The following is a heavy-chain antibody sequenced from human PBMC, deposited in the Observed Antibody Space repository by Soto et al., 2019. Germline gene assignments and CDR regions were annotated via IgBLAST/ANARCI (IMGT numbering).Heavy chain of an antibody. V-gene: IGHV3-11*01. D-gene: IGHD3-10*01. CDR3: ARGLYDSGSFYFDF. Sequence: QVQLVESGGGLVQPGGSLRLSCAASGFTFGDYEMSWIRQAAGKGPEWVSFLSRSGNTIYYADSVKGRFSISRDNAENSLYLQMESLRVEDTAVYYCARGLYDSGSFYFDFWGQGTLVTVSS. CDR2: LSRSGNTI. CDR1: GFTFGDYE. J-gene: IGHJ4*02.